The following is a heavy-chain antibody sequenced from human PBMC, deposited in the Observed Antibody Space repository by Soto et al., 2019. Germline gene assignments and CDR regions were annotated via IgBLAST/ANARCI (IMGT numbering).Heavy chain of an antibody. CDR2: IYYSGST. CDR3: AGDPVVRGMDWFDP. J-gene: IGHJ5*02. D-gene: IGHD3-10*01. Sequence: SETLSLTCTVSGGSISSYYWSWIRQPPGKGLEWIGYIYYSGSTNYNPSLKSRVTISVDTSKNQFSLKLSSVTAADTAVYYCAGDPVVRGMDWFDPWGQGTLVTVSS. CDR1: GGSISSYY. V-gene: IGHV4-59*01.